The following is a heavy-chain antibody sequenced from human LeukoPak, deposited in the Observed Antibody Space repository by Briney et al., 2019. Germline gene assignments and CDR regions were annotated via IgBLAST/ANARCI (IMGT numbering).Heavy chain of an antibody. D-gene: IGHD2-8*01. V-gene: IGHV3-30*04. Sequence: GSSLRLSCAASGFTFSSYAMHWVRQAPGKGLEWVAVISYDGSNKYYADSVKGRFTISRDNSKNTLYLQMNSLRAEDTAVYYCANGYCTNGVCYPYYYYYMDVWGKGTTVTVSS. CDR2: ISYDGSNK. J-gene: IGHJ6*03. CDR3: ANGYCTNGVCYPYYYYYMDV. CDR1: GFTFSSYA.